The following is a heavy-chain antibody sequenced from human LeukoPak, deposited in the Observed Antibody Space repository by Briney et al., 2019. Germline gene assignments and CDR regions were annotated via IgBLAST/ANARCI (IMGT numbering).Heavy chain of an antibody. CDR1: GFTFSSNG. CDR3: AKDHDYDTSALGY. J-gene: IGHJ4*02. CDR2: ISYDASNK. V-gene: IGHV3-30*18. Sequence: GGSLRLSCAVSGFTFSSNGMHWVRQAPGKGLEWVAVISYDASNKYYADSVKGRFTISRDNSKNTLYLQMNSLRAEDTAVYYCAKDHDYDTSALGYWGQGTLVTVS. D-gene: IGHD3-22*01.